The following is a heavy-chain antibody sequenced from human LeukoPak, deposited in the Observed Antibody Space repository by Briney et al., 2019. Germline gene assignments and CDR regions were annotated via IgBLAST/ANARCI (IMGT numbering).Heavy chain of an antibody. CDR2: ISRGGSTT. CDR1: GFTFSDSY. J-gene: IGHJ4*02. D-gene: IGHD1-26*01. V-gene: IGHV3-11*04. Sequence: GGSLRLSCAASGFTFSDSYMSWIRQAPGKGLEWVSYISRGGSTTYYADSVKGRFTISRDNAKNSLYLQMNSLRAEDTAVYYCARDPSGSRFHFDYWGQGTLVTVSS. CDR3: ARDPSGSRFHFDY.